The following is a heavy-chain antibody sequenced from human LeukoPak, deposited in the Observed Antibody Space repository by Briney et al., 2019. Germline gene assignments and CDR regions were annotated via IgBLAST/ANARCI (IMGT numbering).Heavy chain of an antibody. J-gene: IGHJ4*02. V-gene: IGHV1-24*01. Sequence: ASVKVSCKVSGYTLTELSMHWVRRAPGKGLEWMGGFDPEDGETIYAQKFQGRVTMTEDTSTDTAYMELSSLRSEDTAVYYCATAPDSSGWYGIHFDYWGQGTLVTVSS. CDR3: ATAPDSSGWYGIHFDY. CDR1: GYTLTELS. CDR2: FDPEDGET. D-gene: IGHD6-19*01.